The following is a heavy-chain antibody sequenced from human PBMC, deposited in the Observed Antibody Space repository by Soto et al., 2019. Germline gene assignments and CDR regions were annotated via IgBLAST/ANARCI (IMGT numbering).Heavy chain of an antibody. J-gene: IGHJ4*02. Sequence: EVQLLESGGGLVQPGGSLRLSCAASGFTFSNFPMTWVRQAPGKGLEWVSAIXXXXXXXXNXDSVKGRFTISRDNSRXXXXXXXXXXXXXXXXXXXXXXXXXXXXPHSWGQGTLVTVSS. CDR1: GFTFSNFP. CDR3: XXXXXXXXPHS. CDR2: IXXXXXXX. V-gene: IGHV3-23*01.